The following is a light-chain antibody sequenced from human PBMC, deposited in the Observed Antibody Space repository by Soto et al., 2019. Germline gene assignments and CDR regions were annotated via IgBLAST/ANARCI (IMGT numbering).Light chain of an antibody. CDR3: QKYYGIPFT. CDR1: QSVFYSSENRHM. CDR2: WAS. Sequence: DIEMTQSPGSLAVSLGERATINCKSSQSVFYSSENRHMLAWYQQKPGHPPKLLISWASTRESGVPERFSGSGSGTDLTISISSLQAEDVAVYFCQKYYGIPFTFGPGTQVDIK. V-gene: IGKV4-1*01. J-gene: IGKJ3*01.